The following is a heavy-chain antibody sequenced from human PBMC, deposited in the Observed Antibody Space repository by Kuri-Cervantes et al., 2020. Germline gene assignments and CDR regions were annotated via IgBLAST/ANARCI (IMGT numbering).Heavy chain of an antibody. J-gene: IGHJ4*02. Sequence: SETLSLTCTVSGGSISSYYWSWIRRPPGKGLEWIGYIYYSGSTNYNPSLKSRVTISVDTSKNQFSLKLSSVTAADTAVYYCARVGDFWSGLHDYWGQGTPVTVSS. CDR3: ARVGDFWSGLHDY. D-gene: IGHD3-3*01. CDR1: GGSISSYY. V-gene: IGHV4-59*01. CDR2: IYYSGST.